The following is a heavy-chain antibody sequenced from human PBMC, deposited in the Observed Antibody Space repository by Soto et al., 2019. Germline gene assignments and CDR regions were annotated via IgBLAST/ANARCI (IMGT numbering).Heavy chain of an antibody. Sequence: SETLSLTCTVSGGCISNYYWSWIRQPPGKGLEWIGYIHYSGNTKYNPSLKSRVTISADTSKDQFSLKLTSVTAADTAVYYCARGHYDFWSGYFATIDYWGQGTLVTVSS. J-gene: IGHJ4*02. CDR1: GGCISNYY. CDR3: ARGHYDFWSGYFATIDY. D-gene: IGHD3-3*01. CDR2: IHYSGNT. V-gene: IGHV4-59*08.